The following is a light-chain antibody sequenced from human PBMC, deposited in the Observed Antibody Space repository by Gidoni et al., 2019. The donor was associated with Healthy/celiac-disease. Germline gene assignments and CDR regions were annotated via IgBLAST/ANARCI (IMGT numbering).Light chain of an antibody. Sequence: DIQMTQSPSSLSASVGDRVTITCRASQSISSYLNWYQQKPEKAPKLLIYAASSLQSGVPSRFSGSGSGTDFTLTISSLQPEDFATYYCQQSYSTPLCSFGQGTKLEIK. J-gene: IGKJ2*04. CDR2: AAS. CDR3: QQSYSTPLCS. CDR1: QSISSY. V-gene: IGKV1-39*01.